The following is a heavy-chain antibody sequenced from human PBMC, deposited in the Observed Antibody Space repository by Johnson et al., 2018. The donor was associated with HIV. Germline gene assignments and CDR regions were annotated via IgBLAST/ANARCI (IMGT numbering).Heavy chain of an antibody. CDR1: GFTFDDYT. Sequence: VQLVESGGDLVQPGGSLRLSCAASGFTFDDYTMHWVRQAPGKGLEWVSLISWDGGSTYYADSVKGRFTISRDTSKNTVYLQMNSLRAEDTAIYYCAKCIWGRSLIDAFDIWGQGTMVIVSS. V-gene: IGHV3-43*01. CDR2: ISWDGGST. D-gene: IGHD3-16*01. J-gene: IGHJ3*02. CDR3: AKCIWGRSLIDAFDI.